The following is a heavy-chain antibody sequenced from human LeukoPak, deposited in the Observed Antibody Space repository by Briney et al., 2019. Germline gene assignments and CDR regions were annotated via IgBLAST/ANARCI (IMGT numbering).Heavy chain of an antibody. CDR2: IKSKTDGGTT. Sequence: PGGSLRLSCAASGFSLSDHYMSWVRQAPGKGLEWVGRIKSKTDGGTTDYAAPVKGRFTISRYDSKNTLYLQMNSLKTEDTAVYYCTTEELLYYGMDVWGQGTTVTVSS. J-gene: IGHJ6*02. V-gene: IGHV3-15*01. D-gene: IGHD1-26*01. CDR3: TTEELLYYGMDV. CDR1: GFSLSDHY.